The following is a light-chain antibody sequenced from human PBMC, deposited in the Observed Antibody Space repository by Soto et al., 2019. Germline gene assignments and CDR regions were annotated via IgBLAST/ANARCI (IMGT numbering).Light chain of an antibody. CDR2: DAS. Sequence: EIVLTQSPATLSLSPGERATLSCRASQSVNRYLVWYQQKPGQAPRLLIYDASNSATGIPARFSGSGSGTDFTLTIISLEPEDFAVYYCQQLSNWPITFGQGTRLEMK. CDR3: QQLSNWPIT. J-gene: IGKJ5*01. CDR1: QSVNRY. V-gene: IGKV3-11*01.